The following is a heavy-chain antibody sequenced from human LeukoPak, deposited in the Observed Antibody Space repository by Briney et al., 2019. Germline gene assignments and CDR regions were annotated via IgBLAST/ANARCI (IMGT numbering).Heavy chain of an antibody. CDR2: IKQDGSEK. CDR3: ARTGYGGNSYYFDY. Sequence: PGGSLRLSCAASGFTFGSYWMSWVRQAPGKGLEWVANIKQDGSEKYYVDSVKGRFTISRDNDKNSLYLQMNSLRADDTAVYYCARTGYGGNSYYFDYWGQGTLVTVSS. CDR1: GFTFGSYW. D-gene: IGHD4-23*01. J-gene: IGHJ4*02. V-gene: IGHV3-7*01.